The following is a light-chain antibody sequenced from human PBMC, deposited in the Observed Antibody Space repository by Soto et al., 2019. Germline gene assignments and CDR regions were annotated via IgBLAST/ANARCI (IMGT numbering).Light chain of an antibody. V-gene: IGKV1-13*02. CDR3: HQWNTYPIT. J-gene: IGKJ5*01. Sequence: AIQLTQSPSSLSASVGDRVTITCRASLRISTALAWYQQKPGRAPRLLIYDASSLESGVPSRFSGSGSGTDFTLTISSLQPEDFATYYCHQWNTYPITFGQGTRLETK. CDR2: DAS. CDR1: LRISTA.